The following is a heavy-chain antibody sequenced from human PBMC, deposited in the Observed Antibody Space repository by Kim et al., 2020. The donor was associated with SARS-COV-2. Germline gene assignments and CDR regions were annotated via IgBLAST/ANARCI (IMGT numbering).Heavy chain of an antibody. D-gene: IGHD6-19*01. CDR1: GFTFDDYA. Sequence: GGSLRLSCAASGFTFDDYAIQWVRQVPGKGLQWLSLISRDGGEIKYADSVKGWFTISRDNSKKSVYLQMKSLRSEDTALYYCVRGHQWLIKNWGQGTQVTVSS. V-gene: IGHV3-43*02. J-gene: IGHJ4*02. CDR2: ISRDGGEI. CDR3: VRGHQWLIKN.